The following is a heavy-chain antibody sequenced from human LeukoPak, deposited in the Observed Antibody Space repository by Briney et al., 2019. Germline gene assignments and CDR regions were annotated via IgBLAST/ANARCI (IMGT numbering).Heavy chain of an antibody. CDR3: ARNTYYYHSGTYLDY. D-gene: IGHD3-10*01. J-gene: IGHJ4*02. V-gene: IGHV4-61*09. CDR2: IFTSGST. CDR1: GGSISSGTYY. Sequence: SETLSPTCTVSGGSISSGTYYWSWIRQPAGKGLEWIGHIFTSGSTNYNPSLKSRVTISVDTSKNQFSLKLTAATAADTAVYYCARNTYYYHSGTYLDYWGQGILVTVSS.